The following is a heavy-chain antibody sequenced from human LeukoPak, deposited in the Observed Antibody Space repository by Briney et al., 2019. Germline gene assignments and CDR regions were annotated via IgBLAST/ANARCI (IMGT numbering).Heavy chain of an antibody. Sequence: PSETLSLTCTVSGGSISSYYWSWIRQPPGKGLEWIGYIYYSGSTNYNPSLKSRVTISVETSKNQFSLKMSSVTAAETAVYYCAREDYDILTGLIDWGQGTLVTVSS. D-gene: IGHD3-9*01. CDR1: GGSISSYY. CDR2: IYYSGST. V-gene: IGHV4-59*01. J-gene: IGHJ4*02. CDR3: AREDYDILTGLID.